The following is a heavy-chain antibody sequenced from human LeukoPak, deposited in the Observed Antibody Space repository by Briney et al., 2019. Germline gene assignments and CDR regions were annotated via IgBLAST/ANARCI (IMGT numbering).Heavy chain of an antibody. V-gene: IGHV3-30-3*01. CDR2: ISYDGSNK. Sequence: GGSLRLSCAASGFTFSSYAMHWVRQAPGKGLEWVAVISYDGSNKYYADSVTGRFTISRDNSKNTLYLQMNSLRAEDTAVYYCAKAPVGAKGYWGQGTLVTVSS. J-gene: IGHJ4*02. CDR3: AKAPVGAKGY. CDR1: GFTFSSYA. D-gene: IGHD1-26*01.